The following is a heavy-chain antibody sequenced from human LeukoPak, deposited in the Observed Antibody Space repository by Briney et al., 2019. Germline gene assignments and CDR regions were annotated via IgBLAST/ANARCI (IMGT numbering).Heavy chain of an antibody. CDR3: ARGPRNDP. Sequence: PGGSLRLSCAAFGFTFSSYAMSWVRQAPGKGLEWVSAISGSGGSTYYADSVKGRFTISRDNSKNTLYLQMNSLRSDDTAVYFCARGPRNDPWGQGTLVTVSS. CDR2: ISGSGGST. J-gene: IGHJ5*02. V-gene: IGHV3-23*01. CDR1: GFTFSSYA.